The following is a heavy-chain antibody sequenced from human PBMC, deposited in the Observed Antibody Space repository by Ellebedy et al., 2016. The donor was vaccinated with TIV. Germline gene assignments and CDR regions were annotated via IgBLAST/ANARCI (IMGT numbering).Heavy chain of an antibody. Sequence: GESLKISXKGSGYGFTSYWIGWVRQMPGKGLEWMGRIDPSDSYTTYSPSFQGHVTMSVDESISTAYLQWSSLKASDTAKYYCARHRSTCLGTSCYSGHLFDYWGQGTLVTASS. CDR1: GYGFTSYW. CDR3: ARHRSTCLGTSCYSGHLFDY. CDR2: IDPSDSYT. V-gene: IGHV5-10-1*01. D-gene: IGHD2-15*01. J-gene: IGHJ4*02.